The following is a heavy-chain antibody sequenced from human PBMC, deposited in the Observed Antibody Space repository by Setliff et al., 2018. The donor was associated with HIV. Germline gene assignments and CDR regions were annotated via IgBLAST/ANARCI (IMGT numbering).Heavy chain of an antibody. J-gene: IGHJ4*02. V-gene: IGHV4-4*08. CDR2: FRTSKDF. D-gene: IGHD1-7*01. CDR1: GDSVSGNYWS. Sequence: KTSETLSLTCTVSGDSVSGNYWSENYWSWIRQSPGKGLEWIGYFRTSKDFTYNPSLKTPVTVSLDTSEKQFFLRLSSVTAADTAMYYCVRHPREEPQRNYKFESWGQGTLVTVSS. CDR3: VRHPREEPQRNYKFES.